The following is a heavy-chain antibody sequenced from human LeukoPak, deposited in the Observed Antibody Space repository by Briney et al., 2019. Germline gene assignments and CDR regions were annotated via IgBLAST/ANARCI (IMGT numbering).Heavy chain of an antibody. CDR1: GFTFSSYA. J-gene: IGHJ4*02. CDR2: ISGSGGST. Sequence: PGGSLRLSCAASGFTFSSYAMSWVRQAPGKGLEWVSAISGSGGSTYYADSVKGRFTISRDNSKNTLYLQMNSLRAEHTAVYYCAKDQQWLPEGDYWGQGTLVTVSS. CDR3: AKDQQWLPEGDY. D-gene: IGHD6-19*01. V-gene: IGHV3-23*01.